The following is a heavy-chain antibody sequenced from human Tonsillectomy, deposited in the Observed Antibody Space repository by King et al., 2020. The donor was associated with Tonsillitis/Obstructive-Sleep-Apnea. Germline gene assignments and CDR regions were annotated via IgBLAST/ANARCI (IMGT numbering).Heavy chain of an antibody. CDR1: GGSISDYY. J-gene: IGHJ4*02. D-gene: IGHD3-22*01. CDR3: ARVDGPFSMIVAG. CDR2: IYDSGST. Sequence: QLQESGPGLVKPSETLSLTCTVSGGSISDYYWSWIRQPPGKGLEWIGYIYDSGSTNYNPSLTSRVTISLDTSEKQFSLKLSSVTAADTAVYYCARVDGPFSMIVAGWGQGTPVTVS. V-gene: IGHV4-59*01.